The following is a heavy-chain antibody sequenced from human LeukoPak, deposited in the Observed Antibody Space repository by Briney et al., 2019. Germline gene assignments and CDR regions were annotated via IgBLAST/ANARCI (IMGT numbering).Heavy chain of an antibody. CDR2: IYYSGST. J-gene: IGHJ4*02. D-gene: IGHD4-17*01. Sequence: SETLSLTCTVSSGSISSGGYYWSWIRQHPGKGLEWIGYIYYSGSTYYNPSLKSRVTISVDTSKNQFSLKLSSVTAADTAVYYCARDDGDYAFDYWGQGTLVTVSS. CDR1: SGSISSGGYY. CDR3: ARDDGDYAFDY. V-gene: IGHV4-31*03.